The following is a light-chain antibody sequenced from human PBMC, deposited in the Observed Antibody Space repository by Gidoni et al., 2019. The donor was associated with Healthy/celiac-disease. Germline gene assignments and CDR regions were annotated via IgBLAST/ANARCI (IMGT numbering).Light chain of an antibody. Sequence: QSALTQPASVSGSPGQSITISCTGTSSDVGGYNYVSWYQQHPGKAPKLMMYDVSNRPSGVSNRFSGSKSGNTASLTISGLQAEDEADYYCSSYTSSSTLCVFGTGTKVTVL. CDR1: SSDVGGYNY. J-gene: IGLJ1*01. CDR3: SSYTSSSTLCV. V-gene: IGLV2-14*03. CDR2: DVS.